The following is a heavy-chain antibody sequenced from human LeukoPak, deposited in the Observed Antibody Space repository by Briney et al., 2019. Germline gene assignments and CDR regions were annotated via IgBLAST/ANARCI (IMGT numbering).Heavy chain of an antibody. D-gene: IGHD3-16*01. J-gene: IGHJ3*02. V-gene: IGHV3-64*01. CDR3: ARVGDMEAFDI. Sequence: PGGSLRLSCAASGFTFRSYGMHWVRQAPGKGLEYVTAISSNGGSTDYANSVKGRFTISRDNSKNTLYLQMNSLRGEDTAVYYCARVGDMEAFDIWGQGTRVTVSS. CDR1: GFTFRSYG. CDR2: ISSNGGST.